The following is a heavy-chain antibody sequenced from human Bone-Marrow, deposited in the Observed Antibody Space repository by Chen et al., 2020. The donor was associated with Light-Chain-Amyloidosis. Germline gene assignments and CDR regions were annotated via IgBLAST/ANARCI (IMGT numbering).Heavy chain of an antibody. CDR1: GFSLSAGGEG. Sequence: QITLKESGPTLVRPTQTLTLTCIFSGFSLSAGGEGVGWIRQPPGKALECLAVIYWSGDKRNSPSLKSRLTITKDTSRNQVVLTMTNMDPFDTATYYCARTVHHYDNSGHLWDGFDIWGQGTAVTVSS. CDR3: ARTVHHYDNSGHLWDGFDI. J-gene: IGHJ3*02. D-gene: IGHD3-22*01. V-gene: IGHV2-5*01. CDR2: IYWSGDK.